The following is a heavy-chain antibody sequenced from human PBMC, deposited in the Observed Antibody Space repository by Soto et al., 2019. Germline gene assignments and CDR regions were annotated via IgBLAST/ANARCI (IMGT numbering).Heavy chain of an antibody. CDR1: GGTFSIYA. J-gene: IGHJ4*02. V-gene: IGHV1-69*13. Sequence: SVKVSCKPSGGTFSIYAISWVRQAPGQGLEWMGGIIPIFGTANYAQKFQGRVTITADESTSTAYMELNSLRAEDTAVYYCARERVAFNWKYNTFWGQGTLVTVSS. CDR2: IIPIFGTA. D-gene: IGHD1-7*01. CDR3: ARERVAFNWKYNTF.